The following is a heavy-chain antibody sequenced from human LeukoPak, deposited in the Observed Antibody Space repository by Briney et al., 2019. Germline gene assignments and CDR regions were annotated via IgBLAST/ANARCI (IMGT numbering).Heavy chain of an antibody. CDR2: IYYTGST. CDR1: GGSIARSHYS. V-gene: IGHV4-31*11. D-gene: IGHD3-22*01. CDR3: ARARGPSLGSAYDY. Sequence: SETLSLTCAVSGGSIARSHYSWTWIRQHSGKGLEWIGYIYYTGSTYYNPSLKSRVTISVDTSKNQFSLKLSSVTAADTAVYYCARARGPSLGSAYDYWGQGTLVTVSS. J-gene: IGHJ4*02.